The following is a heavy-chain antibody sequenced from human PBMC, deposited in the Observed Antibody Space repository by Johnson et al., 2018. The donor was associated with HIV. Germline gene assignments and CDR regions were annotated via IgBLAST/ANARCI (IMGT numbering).Heavy chain of an antibody. CDR1: GFTFSSYG. Sequence: QVQLVESGGGVVQPGRSLRLSCAASGFTFSSYGMHWVRQAPGKGLEWVAVIWYDGSNKYYADSVKGRFTISRDNSKNTLFLQMNSLRAEDTAVYYCARLFYYEAFDIWGQGTMVTVSS. V-gene: IGHV3-33*01. D-gene: IGHD3-10*01. CDR2: IWYDGSNK. CDR3: ARLFYYEAFDI. J-gene: IGHJ3*02.